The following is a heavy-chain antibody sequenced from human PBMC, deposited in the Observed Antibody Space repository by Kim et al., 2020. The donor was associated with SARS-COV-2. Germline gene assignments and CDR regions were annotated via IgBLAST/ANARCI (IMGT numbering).Heavy chain of an antibody. J-gene: IGHJ4*02. CDR2: INSDGNSI. CDR3: ARAMTMHGGIMGY. V-gene: IGHV3-74*01. CDR1: GFTFSSYW. D-gene: IGHD2-2*01. Sequence: GGSLRLSCAASGFTFSSYWMHWVRQVPGKGQVWVSRINSDGNSISYVDSVKGRFTISRDNAKNTLYLQMNSLRVEDTALYYCARAMTMHGGIMGYWGQGTLVTVSS.